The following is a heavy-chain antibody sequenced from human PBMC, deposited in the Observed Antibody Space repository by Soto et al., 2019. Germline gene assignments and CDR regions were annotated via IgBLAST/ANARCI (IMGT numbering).Heavy chain of an antibody. CDR3: ARDLPPVDY. CDR2: ISAYNGNT. Sequence: QIQLVQSGAEVKKPGASVKVSCKASGYTFSSYHISWVRQAPGQGLEWMGWISAYNGNTNYAQKLQGRVTMTTDPPTSTAYMALRSVRSDDTAVYYCARDLPPVDYWGQGTLVTVSS. V-gene: IGHV1-18*01. CDR1: GYTFSSYH. J-gene: IGHJ4*02.